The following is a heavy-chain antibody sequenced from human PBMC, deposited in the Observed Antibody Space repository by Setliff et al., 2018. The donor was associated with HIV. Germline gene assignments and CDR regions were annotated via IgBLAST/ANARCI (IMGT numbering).Heavy chain of an antibody. J-gene: IGHJ4*02. V-gene: IGHV4-4*09. CDR1: GGSFSDYY. D-gene: IGHD3-10*01. CDR2: IYSSGST. CDR3: EVAYFGSGIYY. Sequence: SETLSLTCTVSGGSFSDYYRSWIRQPPGKGLEWLGHIYSSGSTNYNPSLRSRVTISVDTSKNQFSLKLRSVTAADTAVYYCEVAYFGSGIYYWGQGTLVTVSS.